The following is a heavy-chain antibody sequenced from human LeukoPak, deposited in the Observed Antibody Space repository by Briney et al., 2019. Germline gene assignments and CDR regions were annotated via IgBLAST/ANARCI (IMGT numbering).Heavy chain of an antibody. CDR2: ISSSSGYT. Sequence: GGSLRLSCAASGFTFSDYYMSWIRQAPGKGLEWVSHISSSSGYTNYADSVKGRFTISRDNAKNSLYLQIISLREEDTAVYYCARDKDALGALGYWGQGTLVTVSS. CDR1: GFTFSDYY. D-gene: IGHD3-16*01. V-gene: IGHV3-11*06. CDR3: ARDKDALGALGY. J-gene: IGHJ4*02.